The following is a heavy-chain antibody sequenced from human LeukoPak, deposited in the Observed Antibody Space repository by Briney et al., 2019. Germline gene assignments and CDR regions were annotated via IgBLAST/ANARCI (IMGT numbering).Heavy chain of an antibody. J-gene: IGHJ5*02. Sequence: ASVKVSCKASGFSFTNYDINWVRQTTGQGLEWMGWMNPDTGHTGYARQFQGRITMTRDTSTSTAYMELRSLTSEDTAVYYCVRDGEGIAISVNFWFDPWGQGTLVTVSS. CDR3: VRDGEGIAISVNFWFDP. CDR1: GFSFTNYD. V-gene: IGHV1-8*01. D-gene: IGHD3-10*01. CDR2: MNPDTGHT.